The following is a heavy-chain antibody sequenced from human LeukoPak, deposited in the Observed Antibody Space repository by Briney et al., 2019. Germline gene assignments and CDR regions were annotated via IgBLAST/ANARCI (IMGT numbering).Heavy chain of an antibody. D-gene: IGHD6-19*01. CDR2: ISWNSGST. CDR1: GFTFDDYA. V-gene: IGHV3-9*01. CDR3: AKTRQWLVTDDAFDI. Sequence: GRSLRLSCAASGFTFDDYAMHWVRQAPGKGLEWVSGISWNSGSTGYADSVKGRFTISRDNAKNSLYLQMNSLRAEDTALYYCAKTRQWLVTDDAFDIWGQGTMVTVSS. J-gene: IGHJ3*02.